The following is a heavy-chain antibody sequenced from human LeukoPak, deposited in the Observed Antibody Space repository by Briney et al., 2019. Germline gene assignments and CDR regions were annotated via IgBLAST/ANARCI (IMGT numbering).Heavy chain of an antibody. CDR3: ARVAEYSSGWYDPFDY. V-gene: IGHV7-4-1*02. D-gene: IGHD6-19*01. CDR1: GYSFTSYA. Sequence: GASVKVSCKASGYSFTSYAMNWVRQAPGQGLEWMGWINTNTGNPTHAQGFTGRCVFSLDTSVGTAYLQISSLKAEDTAVYSCARVAEYSSGWYDPFDYWGQGTLVTVSS. CDR2: INTNTGNP. J-gene: IGHJ4*02.